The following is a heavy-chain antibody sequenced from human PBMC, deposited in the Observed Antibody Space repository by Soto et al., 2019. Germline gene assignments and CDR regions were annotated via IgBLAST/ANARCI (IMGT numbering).Heavy chain of an antibody. CDR3: ARSDIKYYFDY. J-gene: IGHJ4*02. Sequence: SETLSLTCAVYGGSFSGYYWSWIRQPPGKGLEWIGEINHSGSTNYNPSLKSRVTISVDTSKNQFSLKLSSVTAADTAVYYCARSDIKYYFDYWGQGTLVTVSS. CDR2: INHSGST. D-gene: IGHD2-21*02. V-gene: IGHV4-34*01. CDR1: GGSFSGYY.